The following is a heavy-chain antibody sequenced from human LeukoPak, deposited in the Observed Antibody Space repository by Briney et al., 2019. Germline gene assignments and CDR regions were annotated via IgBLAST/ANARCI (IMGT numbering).Heavy chain of an antibody. J-gene: IGHJ6*02. CDR3: ARGGDSSSWYSLSLGYHYGMDV. D-gene: IGHD6-13*01. CDR2: ISYDGSNK. Sequence: PGGSLRLSCAASGFTFSSYAMHWVRQAPGKGLEWVAVISYDGSNKYYADSVKGRFTISRDNSKNTLYLQMNSLRAEDTAVYYCARGGDSSSWYSLSLGYHYGMDVWGQGTTVTVSS. V-gene: IGHV3-30-3*01. CDR1: GFTFSSYA.